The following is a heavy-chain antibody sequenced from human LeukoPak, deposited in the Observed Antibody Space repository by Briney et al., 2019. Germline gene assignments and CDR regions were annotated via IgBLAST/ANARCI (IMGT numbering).Heavy chain of an antibody. Sequence: VKPSETLSLTSTVSGGSISSYYWSWIRQPPGKGLEWIGYIYYSGSTNYNPSLKSRVTISVDTSKNQFSLKLSPVTAADTAVYYCARDSDYGDYVAYWGQGTLVTVSS. CDR1: GGSISSYY. CDR3: ARDSDYGDYVAY. CDR2: IYYSGST. J-gene: IGHJ4*02. D-gene: IGHD4-17*01. V-gene: IGHV4-59*01.